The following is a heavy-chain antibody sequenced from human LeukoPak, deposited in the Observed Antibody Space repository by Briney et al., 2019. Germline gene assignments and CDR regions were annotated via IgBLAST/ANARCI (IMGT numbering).Heavy chain of an antibody. Sequence: PGGPLRLSCTVSGFTVSSDSMSWVRQAPGKGLEWVSFIYSGGSTHYSDSVKGRFTISRDNSKNTLYLQTNSLRAEDTAVYYCARRAGAYSHPYDYWGQGTLVTVSS. CDR2: IYSGGST. D-gene: IGHD4/OR15-4a*01. V-gene: IGHV3-53*01. CDR1: GFTVSSDS. CDR3: ARRAGAYSHPYDY. J-gene: IGHJ4*02.